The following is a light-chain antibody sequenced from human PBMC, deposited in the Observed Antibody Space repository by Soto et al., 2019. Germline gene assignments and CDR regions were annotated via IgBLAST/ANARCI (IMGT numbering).Light chain of an antibody. CDR2: GAS. CDR3: LHLDSYPLS. CDR1: QGIGND. J-gene: IGKJ1*01. Sequence: DIQMTQSPSSLSASVGDRVTITCRASQGIGNDLGWYQQKPGKAPKRLIYGASILQSGVPSRFSGSGSGTAFTLTISSLQPEDFATYDCLHLDSYPLSSGQGTKVEIK. V-gene: IGKV1-17*01.